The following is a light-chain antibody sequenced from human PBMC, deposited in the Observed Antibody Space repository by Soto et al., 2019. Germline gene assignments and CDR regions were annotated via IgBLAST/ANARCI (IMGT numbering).Light chain of an antibody. CDR3: QQRSRPPYA. Sequence: EIVLTQSPATLSLSPGERATLSCRASQSVSKYVAWYQQKPGQVPRLVIYDAPIRATGIPARFSGSGSGTDFTLTISSLEPEDFAVYYCQQRSRPPYAFGQGTKLEIK. CDR2: DAP. CDR1: QSVSKY. V-gene: IGKV3-11*01. J-gene: IGKJ2*01.